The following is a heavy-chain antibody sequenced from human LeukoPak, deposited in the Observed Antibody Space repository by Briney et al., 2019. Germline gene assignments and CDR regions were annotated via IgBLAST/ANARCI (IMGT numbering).Heavy chain of an antibody. D-gene: IGHD1-26*01. CDR3: ARGGATGETIDY. V-gene: IGHV1-24*01. CDR2: FDPEDGET. CDR1: GYTLTELS. J-gene: IGHJ4*02. Sequence: GASVKVSCKVSGYTLTELSMHWVRQAPGKGLEWMGGFDPEDGETIYAQKFQGRVTMTTDTSTSTTYMELRSLRSDDTAVYYCARGGATGETIDYWGQGTLVTVSS.